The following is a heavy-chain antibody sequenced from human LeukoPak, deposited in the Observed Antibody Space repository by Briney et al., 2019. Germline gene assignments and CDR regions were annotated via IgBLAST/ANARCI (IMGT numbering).Heavy chain of an antibody. CDR2: ISSSGGTI. CDR1: GFIFSDYY. Sequence: GGSLRLSCAASGFIFSDYYMTWIRQAPGKGLEWVSYISSSGGTIYYADSVKGRFTISRDNAKNTLLLQMNSLRAEDTAVYYCVRDGVGAPPFDYWGQGVLVTVSS. J-gene: IGHJ4*02. V-gene: IGHV3-11*04. CDR3: VRDGVGAPPFDY. D-gene: IGHD1-26*01.